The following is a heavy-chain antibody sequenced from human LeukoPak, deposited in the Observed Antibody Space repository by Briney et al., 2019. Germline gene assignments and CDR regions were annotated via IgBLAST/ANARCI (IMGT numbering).Heavy chain of an antibody. J-gene: IGHJ4*02. CDR1: GFTFSSYA. D-gene: IGHD1-14*01. CDR2: ISNSGGTT. V-gene: IGHV3-23*01. CDR3: AKATGYLL. Sequence: GGSMRLSCAASGFTFSSYAMSWVRQAPGKGLEWVSTISNSGGTTYYADSVKGRFTISRDDSENTLYLQMNSLRAEDTAVYYCAKATGYLLWGQGTLVTVSS.